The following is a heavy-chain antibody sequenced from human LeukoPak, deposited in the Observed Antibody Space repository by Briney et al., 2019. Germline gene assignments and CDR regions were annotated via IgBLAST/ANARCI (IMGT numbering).Heavy chain of an antibody. Sequence: GGSLRLSCAASGFSVSNNYMSWVRQAPGKGLEWVSVIYSGGSTFYADSVKGRFTISRDNSKNTLYLQMNSLRAEDTAVYYCARDSGWGTGFDDWGQGTLVTVSS. CDR1: GFSVSNNY. D-gene: IGHD6-19*01. V-gene: IGHV3-66*01. J-gene: IGHJ4*02. CDR2: IYSGGST. CDR3: ARDSGWGTGFDD.